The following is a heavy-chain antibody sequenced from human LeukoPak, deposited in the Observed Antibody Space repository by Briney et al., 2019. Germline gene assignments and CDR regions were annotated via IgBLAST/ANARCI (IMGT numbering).Heavy chain of an antibody. J-gene: IGHJ3*02. CDR2: LYTSGST. D-gene: IGHD1-26*01. V-gene: IGHV4-4*07. Sequence: SETLSLTCTVSGSSINNDFLTWVRQPAGKALEWIGRLYTSGSTTYNPSLKSRATMSLDTSMTQFSLKLKSVTAADTAVYYCAGGGSPHIWGQGTMVTVSS. CDR3: AGGGSPHI. CDR1: GSSINNDF.